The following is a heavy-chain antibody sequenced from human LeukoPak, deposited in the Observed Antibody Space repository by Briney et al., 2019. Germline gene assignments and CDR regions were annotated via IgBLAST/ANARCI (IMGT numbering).Heavy chain of an antibody. CDR1: GGTFSSYA. CDR2: IIPILGIA. V-gene: IGHV1-69*04. CDR3: ASPHGYSYGTNFDY. D-gene: IGHD5-18*01. J-gene: IGHJ4*02. Sequence: SVKVSCKASGGTFSSYAISWVRQAPGQGLEWMGRIIPILGIANYAQKFQGRVTITADKSTSTAYMELSSLRSEDTAVYYCASPHGYSYGTNFDYWGQGTLVTVSS.